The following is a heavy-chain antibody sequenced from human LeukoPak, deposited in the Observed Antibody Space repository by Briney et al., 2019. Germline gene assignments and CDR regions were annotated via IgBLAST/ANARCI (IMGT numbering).Heavy chain of an antibody. J-gene: IGHJ4*02. CDR2: IYISGST. Sequence: PSESLSLTCTVSGGSISSYYWSWIRQPAGKGLEWIGRIYISGSTNYNPSLKSRVTMSVDTSKNQFSLKLSSVTAADTAVYYCARDRGTWNDDGFDYWGQGTLVTVSS. D-gene: IGHD1-1*01. CDR3: ARDRGTWNDDGFDY. V-gene: IGHV4-4*07. CDR1: GGSISSYY.